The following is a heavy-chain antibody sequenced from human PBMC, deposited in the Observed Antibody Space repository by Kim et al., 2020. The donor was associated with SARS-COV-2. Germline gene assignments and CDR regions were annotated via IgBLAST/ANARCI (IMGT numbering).Heavy chain of an antibody. Sequence: ASVKVSCKASGYTFTSYGISWVRQAPGQGLEWMGWISAYNGNTNYAQKLQGRVTMTTDTSTSTAYMELRSLRSDDTAVYYCAMGGQQWLEDYYYYYGMDVWGQGTTVTVSS. CDR1: GYTFTSYG. CDR3: AMGGQQWLEDYYYYYGMDV. CDR2: ISAYNGNT. V-gene: IGHV1-18*04. D-gene: IGHD6-19*01. J-gene: IGHJ6*02.